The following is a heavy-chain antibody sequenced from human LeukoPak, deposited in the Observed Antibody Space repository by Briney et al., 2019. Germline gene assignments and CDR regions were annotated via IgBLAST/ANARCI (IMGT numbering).Heavy chain of an antibody. Sequence: PGGSLRLSCAASGFTFSIYAMSWVRQPPGKGLEWVSAISGSGGSTYYADSVKGRFTISRDNSKNTLYLQMNSLGAEDTAVYYCAKVGNYDFWSGYYSYYMDVWGKGTTVTVSS. D-gene: IGHD3-3*01. CDR2: ISGSGGST. CDR1: GFTFSIYA. CDR3: AKVGNYDFWSGYYSYYMDV. V-gene: IGHV3-23*01. J-gene: IGHJ6*03.